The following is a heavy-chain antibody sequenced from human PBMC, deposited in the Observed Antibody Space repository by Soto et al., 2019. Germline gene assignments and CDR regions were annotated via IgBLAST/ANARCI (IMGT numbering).Heavy chain of an antibody. V-gene: IGHV3-53*04. CDR3: ARGSAAAAFDY. CDR1: GFTVSSNY. D-gene: IGHD6-13*01. CDR2: IYSGGST. Sequence: EVQLVESGGGLVQPGGSLRLSCAASGFTVSSNYMSWVRQAPGKGLEWVSVIYSGGSTYYADSVKGRLTISRHNSKNTLYLQMNSLRAEDTAVYYCARGSAAAAFDYWGQGTLVTVSS. J-gene: IGHJ4*02.